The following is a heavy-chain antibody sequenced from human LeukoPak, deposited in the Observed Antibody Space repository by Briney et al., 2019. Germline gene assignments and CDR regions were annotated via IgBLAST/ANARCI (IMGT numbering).Heavy chain of an antibody. CDR2: INPNSGGT. J-gene: IGHJ6*02. CDR3: ARGRIAVAGTVVDYYYYYGMDV. Sequence: ASVKVSCKASGYTFTGYYMHWVRQAPGQGLEWMGLINPNSGGTNYAQKFQGWVTMTRDTSISTAYMELSRLRSDDTAVYYCARGRIAVAGTVVDYYYYYGMDVWGQGTTVTVSS. D-gene: IGHD6-19*01. CDR1: GYTFTGYY. V-gene: IGHV1-2*04.